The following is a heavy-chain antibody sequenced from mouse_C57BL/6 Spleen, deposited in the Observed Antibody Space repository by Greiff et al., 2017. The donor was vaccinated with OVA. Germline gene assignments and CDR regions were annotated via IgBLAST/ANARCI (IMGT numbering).Heavy chain of an antibody. CDR3: TPGITDYSTPYAMDY. Sequence: VQLQQSGTVLARPGASVKMSCKTSGYTFTSYWMHWVKQRPGQGLEWIGAIYPGNSDTSYNQKFKGKAKLTAVTSASTAYMELSSLTNEDSAVYYCTPGITDYSTPYAMDYWGQGTSVTVSS. D-gene: IGHD2-5*01. J-gene: IGHJ4*01. CDR2: IYPGNSDT. V-gene: IGHV1-5*01. CDR1: GYTFTSYW.